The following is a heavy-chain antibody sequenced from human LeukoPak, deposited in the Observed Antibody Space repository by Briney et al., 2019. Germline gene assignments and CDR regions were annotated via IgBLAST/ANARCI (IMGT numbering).Heavy chain of an antibody. Sequence: GASVKVSCKASGGTFSSYAISWVRQAPGQGLEWMGRIIPIFGTANYAQKSQGRVTITTDESTSTAYMELSSLRSEDTAVYYCARAGYCGGDCYSGLDYRGQGTLVTVSS. J-gene: IGHJ4*02. CDR2: IIPIFGTA. CDR3: ARAGYCGGDCYSGLDY. D-gene: IGHD2-21*02. V-gene: IGHV1-69*05. CDR1: GGTFSSYA.